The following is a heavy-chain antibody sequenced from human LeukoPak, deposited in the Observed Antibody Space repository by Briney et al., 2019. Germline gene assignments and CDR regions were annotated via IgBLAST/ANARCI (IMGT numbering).Heavy chain of an antibody. D-gene: IGHD5-12*01. Sequence: GGSLRLSCAASGFTFSSYGMHWVRQAPGKGLEWVAVISYDGSNKYYADSVKGRFTISRDNPKNTLYLQMNSLRAEDTAVYYCARAPGGYASTYYYYGMDVWGQGTTVTVSS. CDR2: ISYDGSNK. V-gene: IGHV3-30*03. CDR3: ARAPGGYASTYYYYGMDV. CDR1: GFTFSSYG. J-gene: IGHJ6*02.